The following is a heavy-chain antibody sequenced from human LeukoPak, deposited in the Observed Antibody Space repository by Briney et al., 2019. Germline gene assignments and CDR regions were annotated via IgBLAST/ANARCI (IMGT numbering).Heavy chain of an antibody. CDR2: INHSGST. Sequence: RTSETLSLTCTVYGGSFSGYYWNWIRQPPGEGLEWIGEINHSGSTNYDPSLKSRVTISVDTSKNQFSLKLSSVTAADTAVYYCARQTGSGLFILPGGQGTLVTVSS. CDR3: ARQTGSGLFILP. D-gene: IGHD3/OR15-3a*01. CDR1: GGSFSGYY. V-gene: IGHV4-34*01. J-gene: IGHJ4*02.